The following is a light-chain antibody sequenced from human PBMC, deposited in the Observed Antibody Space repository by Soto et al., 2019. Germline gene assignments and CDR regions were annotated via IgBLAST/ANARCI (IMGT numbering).Light chain of an antibody. CDR3: QRYNAWPIT. V-gene: IGKV3-15*01. CDR1: QSVSSN. CDR2: GAS. Sequence: EIVMTQSPATLSVSPGDRATLSCRAGQSVSSNLAWNQQKPGQAPRLLIYGASTRATGIPARFSGSGSGTEFTLTISSLQSQDFAVYYCQRYNAWPITFGQGTRLDIK. J-gene: IGKJ5*01.